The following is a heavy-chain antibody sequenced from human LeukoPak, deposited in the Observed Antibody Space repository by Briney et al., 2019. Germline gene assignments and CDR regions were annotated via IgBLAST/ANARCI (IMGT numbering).Heavy chain of an antibody. CDR2: ISAYNGNT. V-gene: IGHV1-18*01. CDR1: GYTFTSYG. CDR3: ARDKGSDSSGWIDY. D-gene: IGHD6-19*01. Sequence: GASVKVSCKASGYTFTSYGISWVRQAPGQGLEWMGWISAYNGNTNYAQKLQGRVTMTTDTSTSTAYMELRSLRSDDTAVYYCARDKGSDSSGWIDYWGQGTLVTVSS. J-gene: IGHJ4*02.